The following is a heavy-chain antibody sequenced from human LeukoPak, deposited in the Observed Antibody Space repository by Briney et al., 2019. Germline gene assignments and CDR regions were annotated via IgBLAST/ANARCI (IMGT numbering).Heavy chain of an antibody. CDR1: GGTFSSYA. CDR2: IIPILGIA. V-gene: IGHV1-69*04. J-gene: IGHJ3*02. D-gene: IGHD1-7*01. CDR3: ARDHHRTTDAFDI. Sequence: EASVKVSCKASGGTFSSYAICWVRHAPGQGLEWVGRIIPILGIANYAQKFQGRVTITADKTTSTAYMELSSLRSEDTAVYYCARDHHRTTDAFDIWGQGTMVTVSS.